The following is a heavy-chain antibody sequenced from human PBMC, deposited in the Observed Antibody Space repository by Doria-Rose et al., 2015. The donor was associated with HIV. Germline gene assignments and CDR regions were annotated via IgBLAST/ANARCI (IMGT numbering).Heavy chain of an antibody. Sequence: VQLVQSGRGLVRPGGSLRLSCATSGFTFSSHRINWVRQAPGKGLEWVSSISSTSAYINYADSVRSRFTISRDNARNSLYLQMDSLRAEDTAIYYCATGVTLDYWGQGTLVTVSS. J-gene: IGHJ4*02. V-gene: IGHV3-21*01. CDR2: ISSTSAYI. D-gene: IGHD3-10*01. CDR3: ATGVTLDY. CDR1: GFTFSSHR.